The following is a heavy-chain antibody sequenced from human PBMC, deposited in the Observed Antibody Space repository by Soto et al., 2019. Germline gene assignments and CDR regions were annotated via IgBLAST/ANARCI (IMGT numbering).Heavy chain of an antibody. CDR2: IYYSGST. Sequence: TLSLTCTVSGGSISSGGYSWSWIRQHPGKGLEWIGYIYYSGSTYYNPSLKSRVTISVDTSKNQFSLKLTSVTAADTAVYYCARENNVLPGGYFDYWGQGTLVTVSS. V-gene: IGHV4-31*03. CDR3: ARENNVLPGGYFDY. J-gene: IGHJ4*02. CDR1: GGSISSGGYS. D-gene: IGHD3-10*01.